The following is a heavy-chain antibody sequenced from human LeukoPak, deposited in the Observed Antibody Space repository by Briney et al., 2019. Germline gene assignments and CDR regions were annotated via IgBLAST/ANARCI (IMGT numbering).Heavy chain of an antibody. J-gene: IGHJ4*02. CDR3: ARDPDSPGGYYFDY. CDR2: IKQDGSEK. V-gene: IGHV3-7*01. D-gene: IGHD1-14*01. CDR1: GFIFSSYW. Sequence: PGGSLRLSCAASGFIFSSYWMSWVRQAPGKGLEWVANIKQDGSEKYYVDSVKGRFTISRDNAKNSLYLQMNSLRAEDTAVYYCARDPDSPGGYYFDYWGQGTLVTVSS.